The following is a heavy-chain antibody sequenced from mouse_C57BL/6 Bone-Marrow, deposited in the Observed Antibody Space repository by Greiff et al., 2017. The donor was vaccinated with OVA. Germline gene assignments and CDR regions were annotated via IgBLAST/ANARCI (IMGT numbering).Heavy chain of an antibody. V-gene: IGHV1-5*01. CDR3: TRSDSNYCYYALDY. CDR2: IYPGNSDT. D-gene: IGHD2-5*01. Sequence: EVQLQQSGTVLARPGASVKMSCKTSGYTFTSYWMHWVKQRPGQGLEWIGAIYPGNSDTSYNQKFKGKAKLTAVTSASTAYMELSSLTIEDSAVYSCTRSDSNYCYYALDYWGQGTSVTVSS. CDR1: GYTFTSYW. J-gene: IGHJ4*01.